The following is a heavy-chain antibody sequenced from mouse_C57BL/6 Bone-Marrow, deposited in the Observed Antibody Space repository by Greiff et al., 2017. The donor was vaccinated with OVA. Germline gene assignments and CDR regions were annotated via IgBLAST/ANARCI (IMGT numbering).Heavy chain of an antibody. D-gene: IGHD2-3*01. CDR1: GYTFTSYW. CDR3: TRFWLLPYFDY. V-gene: IGHV1-5*01. Sequence: EVQLQQSGTVLARPGASVKMSCKTSGYTFTSYWMHWVKQRPGQGLEWIGAIYPGNSDTSYNQKFKGKAKLTAVTSASTAYMELSSLTNEDSAVDYCTRFWLLPYFDYWGQGTTLTVSS. J-gene: IGHJ2*01. CDR2: IYPGNSDT.